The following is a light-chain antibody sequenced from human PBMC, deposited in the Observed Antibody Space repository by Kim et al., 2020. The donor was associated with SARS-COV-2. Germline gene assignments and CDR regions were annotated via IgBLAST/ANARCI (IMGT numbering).Light chain of an antibody. V-gene: IGKV4-1*01. Sequence: ASLNCKSRQTVLSNSNNEDDLAWYQQKPGQAPKLLIYWASVRESGVSNGFRGSGSGTDFTLPISGLQAEDVAVYYCQQYYSTPPSFGQGTKLEI. CDR3: QQYYSTPPS. CDR1: QTVLSNSNNEDD. CDR2: WAS. J-gene: IGKJ2*03.